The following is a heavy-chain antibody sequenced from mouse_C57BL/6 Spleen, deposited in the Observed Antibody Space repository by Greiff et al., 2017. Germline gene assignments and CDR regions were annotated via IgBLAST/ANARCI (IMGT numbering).Heavy chain of an antibody. CDR1: GYTFTSYW. V-gene: IGHV1-64*01. D-gene: IGHD4-1*01. CDR2: IHPNSGST. CDR3: ARSRLGQDYAMDY. J-gene: IGHJ4*01. Sequence: QVQLQQPGAELVKPGASVKLSCKASGYTFTSYWMHWVKQRPGQGLEWIGMIHPNSGSTNYNEKFKSKATLTVDKSSSTADMQLSSLTSEDSAVYYCARSRLGQDYAMDYWGQGTSVTVSS.